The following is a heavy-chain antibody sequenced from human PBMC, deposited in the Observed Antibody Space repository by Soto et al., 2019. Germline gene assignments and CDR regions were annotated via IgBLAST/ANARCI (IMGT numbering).Heavy chain of an antibody. V-gene: IGHV3-23*01. Sequence: PGGSLRLSCAASGVAFSNYAMSWVRQAPGNGLEWVSAISGSGGDTYYVDSVKGRFTISRDNSKNTLYLHMNSLRAEDTAVYYSANRVGTTDYWGQGTLVTVSS. J-gene: IGHJ4*02. CDR3: ANRVGTTDY. CDR2: ISGSGGDT. CDR1: GVAFSNYA. D-gene: IGHD1-1*01.